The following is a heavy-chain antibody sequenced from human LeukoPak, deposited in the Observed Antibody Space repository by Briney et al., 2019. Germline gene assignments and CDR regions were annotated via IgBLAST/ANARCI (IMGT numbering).Heavy chain of an antibody. V-gene: IGHV4-34*01. Sequence: SETLSLTCTVSGGSISSYYWSWIRQSPGKGLEWIGEINHSGSTNYNPSLKSRVTISVDTSKNQFSLKLSSVTAADTAVYYCARTCYSSGDYFDYWGQGTLVTVSS. D-gene: IGHD3-22*01. CDR3: ARTCYSSGDYFDY. J-gene: IGHJ4*02. CDR1: GGSISSYY. CDR2: INHSGST.